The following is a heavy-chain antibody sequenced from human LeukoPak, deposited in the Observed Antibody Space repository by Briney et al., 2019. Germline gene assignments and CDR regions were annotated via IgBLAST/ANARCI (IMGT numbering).Heavy chain of an antibody. D-gene: IGHD3-3*01. CDR2: MNPNSGNT. V-gene: IGHV1-8*01. J-gene: IGHJ6*02. CDR1: GYTFTSYD. Sequence: ASVKVSCKASGYTFTSYDINWVRQATGQGLEWMGWMNPNSGNTGYAQKFQGRVTMTRNTSISTAYMELSSLRSEDTAVYYCAGGDPYYDFWSGYYLIYYYYGMDVWGQGTTVTVSS. CDR3: AGGDPYYDFWSGYYLIYYYYGMDV.